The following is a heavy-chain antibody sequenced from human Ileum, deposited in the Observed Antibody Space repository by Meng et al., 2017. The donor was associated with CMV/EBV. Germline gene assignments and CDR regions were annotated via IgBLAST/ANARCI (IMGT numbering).Heavy chain of an antibody. V-gene: IGHV6-1*01. CDR1: GDSGSGNSVP. CDR2: TYYRSRWYN. J-gene: IGHJ4*02. CDR3: ARGESSSLDY. Sequence: PFAPGLGKPSHNLSLTCAIYGDSGSGNSVPWNWIRRSPSRGLEWLGRTYYRSRWYNDYAESVKSRITINPDTSTNQFSLALSSVTPEDTAIYYCARGESSSLDYWGQGTLVTVSS. D-gene: IGHD6-13*01.